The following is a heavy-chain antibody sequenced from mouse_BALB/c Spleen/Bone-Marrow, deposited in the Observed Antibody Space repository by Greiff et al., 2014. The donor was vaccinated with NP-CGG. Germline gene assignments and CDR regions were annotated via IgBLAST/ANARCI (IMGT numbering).Heavy chain of an antibody. CDR1: GYTFTSYY. D-gene: IGHD1-2*01. CDR3: TRLSLLRGYFDY. V-gene: IGHV1S81*02. CDR2: INPSNGGT. Sequence: QVQLQESGAELVKPGTSVKLSCKASGYTFTSYYIYWVKQRPGQGLKWIGEINPSNGGTNFNEKFKSKATLTVDKSSSTAYMQLSSLTSEDSAVYYCTRLSLLRGYFDYWGQGPTLTVSA. J-gene: IGHJ2*01.